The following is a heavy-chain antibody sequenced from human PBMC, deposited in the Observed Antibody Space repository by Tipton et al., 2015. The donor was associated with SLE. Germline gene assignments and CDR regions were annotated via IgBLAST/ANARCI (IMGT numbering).Heavy chain of an antibody. CDR2: IRYDGSNK. Sequence: SLRLSCAASGFTFSSYGMHWVRQAPGKGLEWVAFIRYDGSNKYYADSVKGRFTISRDNSKNTLYLQMNSLRADDTAVYYCAKGMSGYDNGWSFFDYWGQGALVTVSS. V-gene: IGHV3-30*02. D-gene: IGHD6-19*01. CDR3: AKGMSGYDNGWSFFDY. J-gene: IGHJ4*02. CDR1: GFTFSSYG.